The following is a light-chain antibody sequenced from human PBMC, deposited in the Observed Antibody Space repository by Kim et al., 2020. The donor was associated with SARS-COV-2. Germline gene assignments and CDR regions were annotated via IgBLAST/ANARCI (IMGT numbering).Light chain of an antibody. CDR1: SLRTYY. CDR3: KSRDISGDRLV. J-gene: IGLJ3*02. Sequence: ALGKTVRIKCQGDSLRTYYASWYQQKTGQAPVLVIYPKNNRPSGIPDRFSGSSSGNTASLTITGAQAEDEAEYYCKSRDISGDRLVFGGGTQLTVL. V-gene: IGLV3-19*01. CDR2: PKN.